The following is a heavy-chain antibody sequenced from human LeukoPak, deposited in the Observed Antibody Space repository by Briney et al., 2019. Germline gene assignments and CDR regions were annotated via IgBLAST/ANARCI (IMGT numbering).Heavy chain of an antibody. J-gene: IGHJ3*02. D-gene: IGHD6-19*01. CDR1: GLTVSSNY. Sequence: GGSLRLSCAASGLTVSSNYMSWVRQAPGKGLEWLSVIYGGGSTYYADSVKGRFTISRDNSKNTLYLQMNSLRAGDTAVYYCARAAVAGGDAFDIWGQGTMVTVSS. V-gene: IGHV3-66*01. CDR3: ARAAVAGGDAFDI. CDR2: IYGGGST.